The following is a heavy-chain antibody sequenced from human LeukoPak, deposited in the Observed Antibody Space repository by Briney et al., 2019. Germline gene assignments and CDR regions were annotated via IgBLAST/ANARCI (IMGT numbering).Heavy chain of an antibody. CDR2: ISSSSSYI. Sequence: PGGSLRLSCAASEFTFSSYTMNWVRQAPGKGLEWVSSISSSSSYIYYADSMKGRFTISRDNAKNSLYLQMNSLRAEDTAVYYCARDRYSSNPAHYYYYMDVWGKGTTVTVSS. D-gene: IGHD6-13*01. CDR1: EFTFSSYT. CDR3: ARDRYSSNPAHYYYYMDV. J-gene: IGHJ6*03. V-gene: IGHV3-21*01.